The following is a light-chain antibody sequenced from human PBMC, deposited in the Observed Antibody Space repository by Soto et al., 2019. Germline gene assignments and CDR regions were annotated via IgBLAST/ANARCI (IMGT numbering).Light chain of an antibody. CDR3: QQLTDWPPQWP. Sequence: EILWTQAPGNLSFSPGARATLSCRASQSVSSSYLAWYQQKPGQAPRLLIYGASSRATGIPDRFSGSGSGTDFTLTISSLEPEDFAVYYCQQLTDWPPQWPFGQVTKVEIK. CDR1: QSVSSSY. CDR2: GAS. V-gene: IGKV3D-20*02. J-gene: IGKJ1*01.